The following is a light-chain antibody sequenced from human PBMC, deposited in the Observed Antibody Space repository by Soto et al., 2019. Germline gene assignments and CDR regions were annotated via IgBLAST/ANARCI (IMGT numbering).Light chain of an antibody. V-gene: IGKV1-27*01. J-gene: IGKJ1*01. CDR2: AAS. CDR3: QECNTAPTWT. Sequence: DIQMTQSPSSLSASVGDRVTITCRASQGISNYLAWYQQKPGKVPNPLIYAASTLQSGVPSRFSGSGSGTDFTLTISSLQPEDVATYYCQECNTAPTWTFGQGTKVEV. CDR1: QGISNY.